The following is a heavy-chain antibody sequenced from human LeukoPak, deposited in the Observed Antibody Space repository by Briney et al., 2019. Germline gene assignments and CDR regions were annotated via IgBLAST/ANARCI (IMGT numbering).Heavy chain of an antibody. D-gene: IGHD2-21*01. CDR1: GFTVSSNY. J-gene: IGHJ3*02. V-gene: IGHV3-66*01. CDR2: IYSGGST. Sequence: GGSLRLSCAASGFTVSSNYMSWVRQAPGKGLEWVSVIYSGGSTYYADSVKGRFTISRDNSKNTLYLQMNSLRAEDTAVYYCARGIAILTYAFDIWGQGTMVTVSS. CDR3: ARGIAILTYAFDI.